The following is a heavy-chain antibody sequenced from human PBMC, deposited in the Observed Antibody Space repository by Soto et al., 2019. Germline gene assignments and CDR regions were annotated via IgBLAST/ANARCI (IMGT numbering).Heavy chain of an antibody. CDR2: IYYSGST. CDR1: GGSISSYY. D-gene: IGHD3-10*01. J-gene: IGHJ5*02. CDR3: ARELFGRSVWFDP. V-gene: IGHV4-59*01. Sequence: SETLSLTCTVSGGSISSYYWSWIRQPPGKGLEWIGYIYYSGSTNYNPSLKSRVTISVDTSKNQFSLKLSSVTAADTAVFYCARELFGRSVWFDPWGQGTLVTVSS.